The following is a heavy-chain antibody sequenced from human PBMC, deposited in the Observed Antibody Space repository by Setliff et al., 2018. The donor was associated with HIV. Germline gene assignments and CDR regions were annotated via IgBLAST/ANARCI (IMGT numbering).Heavy chain of an antibody. J-gene: IGHJ4*02. V-gene: IGHV3-53*01. CDR1: GFRVTDTY. Sequence: GGSLRLSCAASGFRVTDTYMAWVRQAPGKGLEWVTLIYKAGKTYYADFVKGRCTIARDDTKNTVSLQMTNLEPGDTAMFYCAKGGYGGAYYVAGYWGQGTMVTVSS. CDR3: AKGGYGGAYYVAGY. D-gene: IGHD5-18*01. CDR2: IYKAGKT.